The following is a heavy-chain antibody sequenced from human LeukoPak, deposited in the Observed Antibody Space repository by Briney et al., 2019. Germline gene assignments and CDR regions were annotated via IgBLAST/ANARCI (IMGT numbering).Heavy chain of an antibody. CDR1: GFTFSSYA. CDR3: ASTRY. V-gene: IGHV3-30*01. J-gene: IGHJ4*02. CDR2: ISYDGSNK. Sequence: GESLRLSCAASGFTFSSYAMHWVRQAPGKGLEWVAVISYDGSNKYYADSVKGRFTISRDNSKNTLYLQMNSLRAEDTAVYYCASTRYWGQGTLVTVSS. D-gene: IGHD3-3*01.